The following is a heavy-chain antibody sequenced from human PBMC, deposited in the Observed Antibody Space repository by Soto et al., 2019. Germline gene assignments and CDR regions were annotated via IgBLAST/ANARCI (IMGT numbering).Heavy chain of an antibody. CDR1: GYTFTSYG. CDR3: ARTVRNFWSGTDNFYYGMDA. V-gene: IGHV1-18*01. CDR2: ISAYNGNT. D-gene: IGHD3-3*01. J-gene: IGHJ6*02. Sequence: ASVKVSCKASGYTFTSYGISWVRQAPGQGLEWMGWISAYNGNTNYAQKLQGRVTMTTDTSTSTAYMELRSLRSDDTAVYYCARTVRNFWSGTDNFYYGMDAWGQGTTVNVSS.